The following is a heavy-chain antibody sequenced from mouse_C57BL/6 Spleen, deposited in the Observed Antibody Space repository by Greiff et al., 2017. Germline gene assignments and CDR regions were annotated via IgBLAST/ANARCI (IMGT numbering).Heavy chain of an antibody. V-gene: IGHV1-72*01. CDR3: ARVITTVVADWYFDV. CDR2: IDPNSGGT. J-gene: IGHJ1*03. Sequence: QVQLKQPGAELVKPGASVKLSCKASGYTFTSYWMHWVKQRPGRGLEWIGRIDPNSGGTKYNEKFKSKATLTVDKPSSTAYMQLSSLTSEDSAVYYCARVITTVVADWYFDVWGTGTTVTVSS. CDR1: GYTFTSYW. D-gene: IGHD1-1*01.